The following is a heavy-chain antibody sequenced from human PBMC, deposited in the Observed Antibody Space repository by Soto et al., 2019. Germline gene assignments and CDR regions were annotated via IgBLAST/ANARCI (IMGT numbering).Heavy chain of an antibody. CDR1: GFTFSSYG. J-gene: IGHJ5*02. D-gene: IGHD3-10*01. V-gene: IGHV3-33*01. CDR3: ARAQSPLLLWFGELEFDP. Sequence: QVPLVESGGGVVQPGRSLRLSCAASGFTFSSYGMHWVRQAPGKGLEWVAVIWYDGSNKYYADSVKGRFTISRDNSKNTLYLQMNSLRAEDTAVYYCARAQSPLLLWFGELEFDPWGQGTLVTVSS. CDR2: IWYDGSNK.